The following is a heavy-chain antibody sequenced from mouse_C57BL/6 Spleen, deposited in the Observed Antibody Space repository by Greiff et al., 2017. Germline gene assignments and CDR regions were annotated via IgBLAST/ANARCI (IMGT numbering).Heavy chain of an antibody. Sequence: EVHLVESGGGLVQPKGSLKLSCAASGFSFNTYAMNWVRQAPGKGLEWVARIRSKSNNYATYYADSVKDRFTISRDDSESMLYLQMNNLKTEDTAMYYCVRQLVSFDYWGQGTTLTVSS. CDR3: VRQLVSFDY. CDR2: IRSKSNNYAT. V-gene: IGHV10-1*01. D-gene: IGHD6-2*01. J-gene: IGHJ2*01. CDR1: GFSFNTYA.